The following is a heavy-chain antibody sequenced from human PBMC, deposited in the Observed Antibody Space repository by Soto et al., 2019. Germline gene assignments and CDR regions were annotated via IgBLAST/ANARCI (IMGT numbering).Heavy chain of an antibody. V-gene: IGHV3-7*05. CDR2: IKQDGSEK. CDR3: EREYGSSYSPRYYGMDV. Sequence: EVQLVESGGGLVQPGGSLRLSCAASGFTLSSYWMSWVRQAPGKGLEWVANIKQDGSEKYYVDSVKGRFTISRDTAKSSLYLQLNGLRAEDTAVYYCEREYGSSYSPRYYGMDVWGQGTTVTVSS. CDR1: GFTLSSYW. J-gene: IGHJ6*02. D-gene: IGHD6-13*01.